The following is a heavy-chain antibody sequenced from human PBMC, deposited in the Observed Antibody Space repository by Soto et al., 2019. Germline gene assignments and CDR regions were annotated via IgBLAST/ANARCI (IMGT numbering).Heavy chain of an antibody. CDR2: INPNSGGT. J-gene: IGHJ3*02. D-gene: IGHD5-12*01. CDR3: ARDNSGYELDDAFDI. CDR1: GYTFTGYY. Sequence: ASVKVSCKASGYTFTGYYMHWVRQAPGQGLEWMGWINPNSGGTNYAQKLQGWVTMTRDTSISTAYMELSRLRSDDTAVYYCARDNSGYELDDAFDIWGQGTMVTVSS. V-gene: IGHV1-2*04.